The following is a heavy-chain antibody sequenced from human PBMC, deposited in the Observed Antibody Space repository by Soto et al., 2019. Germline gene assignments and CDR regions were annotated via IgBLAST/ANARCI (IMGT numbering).Heavy chain of an antibody. CDR1: GGTFSRYT. D-gene: IGHD2-2*01. CDR2: IIPILGIA. CDR3: ARGYCSSTSCVFDP. Sequence: GASVKVSCKASGGTFSRYTISWVRQAPGQGLEWMGRIIPILGIANYAQKFQGRVTITADKSTSTAYMELSSLRSEDTAVYYCARGYCSSTSCVFDPWGQGTLVTVSS. V-gene: IGHV1-69*02. J-gene: IGHJ5*02.